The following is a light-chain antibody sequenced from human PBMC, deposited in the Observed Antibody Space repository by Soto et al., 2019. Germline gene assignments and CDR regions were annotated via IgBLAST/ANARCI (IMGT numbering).Light chain of an antibody. Sequence: EIVLTQSPGTLSLSPGERATLSCRASQGVSSSYLAWYQQKPGQAPRLLIYGASSRATGIPDRFSGSGSGTDFTLTISRLEPEDSAFYYCQQYATSPMYTFGQGTKLEIK. V-gene: IGKV3-20*01. CDR3: QQYATSPMYT. CDR1: QGVSSSY. J-gene: IGKJ2*01. CDR2: GAS.